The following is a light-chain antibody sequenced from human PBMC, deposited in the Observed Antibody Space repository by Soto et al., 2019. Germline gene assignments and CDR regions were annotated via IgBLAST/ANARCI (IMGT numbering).Light chain of an antibody. CDR1: QSITNY. J-gene: IGKJ1*01. V-gene: IGKV1-39*01. CDR2: AAS. Sequence: DIQMTQSPSSLSASVGDRVTITCRASQSITNYLNWYQHKPGKVPKLLIYAASRLQSGVPSRFSGSGSGTEFTLTISSLQPEDFAIYYCQQSYSTPWTFGQGTKVEIK. CDR3: QQSYSTPWT.